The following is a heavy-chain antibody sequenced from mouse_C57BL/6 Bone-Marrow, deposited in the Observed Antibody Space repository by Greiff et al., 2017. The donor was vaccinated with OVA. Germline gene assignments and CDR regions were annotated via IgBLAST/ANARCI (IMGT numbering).Heavy chain of an antibody. CDR3: ARYYSTPYWYFDV. CDR2: INPGSGGT. Sequence: VQLHQSGAELVRPGTSVKVSCKASGYAFTNYLIEWVKQRPGQGLEWIGVINPGSGGTNYNEKFKGKATLTADKSSSTAYMQLSSLTSEDSAVYFCARYYSTPYWYFDVWGTGTTVTVSS. J-gene: IGHJ1*03. D-gene: IGHD2-5*01. CDR1: GYAFTNYL. V-gene: IGHV1-54*01.